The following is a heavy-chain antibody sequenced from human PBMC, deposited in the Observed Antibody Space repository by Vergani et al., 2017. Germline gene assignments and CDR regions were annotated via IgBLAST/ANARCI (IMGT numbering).Heavy chain of an antibody. CDR1: RFKLGDYG. D-gene: IGHD5-24*01. CDR2: TRYEGNNN. J-gene: IGHJ4*02. CDR3: ARETRETPSSLDY. V-gene: IGHV3-33*01. Sequence: QVQLVESGGGVVQPGRSLRLSCTPSRFKLGDYGMHWVRQAPGRELEWVSMTRYEGNNNYYADSVKGRFTISKDISKNTLYLQMNSLRGDDTAVYYCARETRETPSSLDYWGQGTLVTGSS.